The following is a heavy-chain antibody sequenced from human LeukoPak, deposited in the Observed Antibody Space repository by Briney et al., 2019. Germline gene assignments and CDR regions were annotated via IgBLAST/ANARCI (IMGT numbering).Heavy chain of an antibody. Sequence: SQTLSLTCTVSGGSISSGSYYWSWIRQPAGKGLEWIGRIYTSGSTNYNPPLKSRVTISVDTSKNQFSLKLSSVTAADTAVYYCARDRTQNYDFWSGYYLNWFDPWGQGTLVTVSS. CDR2: IYTSGST. V-gene: IGHV4-61*02. D-gene: IGHD3-3*01. CDR3: ARDRTQNYDFWSGYYLNWFDP. CDR1: GGSISSGSYY. J-gene: IGHJ5*02.